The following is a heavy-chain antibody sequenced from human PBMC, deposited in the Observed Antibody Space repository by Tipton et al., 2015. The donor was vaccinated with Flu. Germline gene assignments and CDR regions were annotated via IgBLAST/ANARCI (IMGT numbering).Heavy chain of an antibody. CDR3: ARRGIAAAGTQDDAFDI. V-gene: IGHV5-51*01. CDR2: IYPGDSDT. Sequence: QLVQSGAEVKKPGESLKISCKGSGYSFTSYWISWVRQMPGKGLEWMGIIYPGDSDTRDSPSFQGQVTISADKSISTAYLQWSSLKASDTAMYYCARRGIAAAGTQDDAFDIWGQGTMVTGSS. D-gene: IGHD6-13*01. J-gene: IGHJ3*02. CDR1: GYSFTSYW.